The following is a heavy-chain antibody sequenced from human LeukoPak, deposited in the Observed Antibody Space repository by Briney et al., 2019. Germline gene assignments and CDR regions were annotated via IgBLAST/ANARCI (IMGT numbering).Heavy chain of an antibody. CDR1: GGPIRSYY. Sequence: SETLSLTCTVSGGPIRSYYWSWIRQPPGKGLEWIGYIYYSESANYNPSLKSRITISLDTSKNQFSLKVNSVTAADTAVYYCARVGGYPLSAFDIWGQGTMVTVSS. J-gene: IGHJ3*02. D-gene: IGHD3-22*01. CDR3: ARVGGYPLSAFDI. CDR2: IYYSESA. V-gene: IGHV4-59*08.